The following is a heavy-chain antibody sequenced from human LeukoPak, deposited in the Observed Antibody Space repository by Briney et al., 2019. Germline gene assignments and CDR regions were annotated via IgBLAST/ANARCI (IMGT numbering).Heavy chain of an antibody. CDR2: ISGSGGST. D-gene: IGHD5-12*01. CDR1: GFTFSSYV. V-gene: IGHV3-23*01. CDR3: AKATDIVATTYFDY. Sequence: PGGSLRLSCAASGFTFSSYVMSSVCQAPGKGLEWVSAISGSGGSTYYADSVKGRFTISRDNSKNTLYLQMNSLRAEDTAVYYCAKATDIVATTYFDYWGQGTLVTVSS. J-gene: IGHJ4*02.